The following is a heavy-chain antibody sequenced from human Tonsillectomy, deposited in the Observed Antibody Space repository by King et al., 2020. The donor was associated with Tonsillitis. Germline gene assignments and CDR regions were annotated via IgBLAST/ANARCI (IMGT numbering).Heavy chain of an antibody. J-gene: IGHJ4*02. V-gene: IGHV3-30*18. CDR1: GFTFSSYG. CDR2: IPYDGSNK. Sequence: QGQLVQSGGGVVQPGRSLRLSCAASGFTFSSYGMHWVRQAPGKGLEWVAVIPYDGSNKKYADSVKGRFTVSRDNSKNTMYLQMNSLRAEDTAVYYCAKEEVGFDYWGQGTLVTVSS. CDR3: AKEEVGFDY.